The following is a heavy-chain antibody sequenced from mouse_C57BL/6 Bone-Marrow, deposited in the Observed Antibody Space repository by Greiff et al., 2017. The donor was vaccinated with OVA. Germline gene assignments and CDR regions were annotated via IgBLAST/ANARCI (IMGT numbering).Heavy chain of an antibody. CDR3: AREAYDYEGYFDY. J-gene: IGHJ2*01. D-gene: IGHD2-4*01. CDR2: IDPSDSYT. Sequence: QVQLQQPGAELVKPGASVKLSCKASGYTFTSYWMQWVKPRPGQGLEWIGEIDPSDSYTNYNQKFKGKATLTVDTSSSTDYMQLSSLTSEDSAVYDCAREAYDYEGYFDYWGQGTTLTVSS. CDR1: GYTFTSYW. V-gene: IGHV1-50*01.